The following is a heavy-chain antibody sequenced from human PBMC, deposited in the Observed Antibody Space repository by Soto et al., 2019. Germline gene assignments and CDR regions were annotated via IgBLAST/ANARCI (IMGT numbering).Heavy chain of an antibody. CDR1: GGSMRNCF. D-gene: IGHD6-13*01. Sequence: SETLSLTCTVSGGSMRNCFWTWIRQPPGKGLEWIGYIHYSGTTSFFPSYNPSLRSRVTISEDTSKNQFSLKLLSVTTADTAVYFCAAGEASSRNLAPYYLDFWGQGTLVTVSS. CDR2: IHYSGTT. CDR3: AAGEASSRNLAPYYLDF. J-gene: IGHJ4*02. V-gene: IGHV4-59*01.